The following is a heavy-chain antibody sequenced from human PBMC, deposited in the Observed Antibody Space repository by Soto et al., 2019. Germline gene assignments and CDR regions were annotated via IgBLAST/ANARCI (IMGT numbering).Heavy chain of an antibody. V-gene: IGHV1-2*02. CDR1: GYTFTGPY. D-gene: IGHD2-8*01. J-gene: IGHJ6*04. CDR2: INPNSGGT. CDR3: ARDFRTISHGADV. Sequence: ASVKVSCKASGYTFTGPYIHWVRQAPGQGLEWMGWINPNSGGTDFAQKFQGRVTMTRDTSISTVYMELNSLRSDDTGVYYCARDFRTISHGADVWGKGTGGTASS.